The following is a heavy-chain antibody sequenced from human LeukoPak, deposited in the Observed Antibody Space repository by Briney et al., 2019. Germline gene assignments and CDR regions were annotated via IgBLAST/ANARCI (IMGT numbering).Heavy chain of an antibody. V-gene: IGHV2-70*01. CDR2: IDWDDDK. CDR3: ARMYSSSWLDC. J-gene: IGHJ4*02. Sequence: SGPALSTPTQTLTLTCTFSGFSLSTSGMWVSWIRQPPAKALEWLAIIDWDDDKYYSTSLKTRHTISKDPSNNQVVLTMTDMDPVGTATYYCARMYSSSWLDCWGQGTQVTVSS. CDR1: GFSLSTSGMW. D-gene: IGHD6-13*01.